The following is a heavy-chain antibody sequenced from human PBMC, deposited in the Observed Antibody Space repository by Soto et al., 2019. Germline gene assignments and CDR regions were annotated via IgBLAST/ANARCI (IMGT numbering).Heavy chain of an antibody. D-gene: IGHD3-9*01. CDR3: ARHRQDYDILTGYYNREGMDV. CDR1: GYSFTSYW. Sequence: GESLKISCKGSGYSFTSYWIGWVRQMPGKGLEWMGIIYPGDSDTRYSPSFQGRVTISADKSISTAYLQWSSLKASDTAMYYCARHRQDYDILTGYYNREGMDVWGQGTTVTVSS. CDR2: IYPGDSDT. J-gene: IGHJ6*02. V-gene: IGHV5-51*01.